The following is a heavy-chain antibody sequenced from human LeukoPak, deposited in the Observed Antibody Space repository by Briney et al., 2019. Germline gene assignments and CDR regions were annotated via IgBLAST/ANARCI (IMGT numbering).Heavy chain of an antibody. D-gene: IGHD3-22*01. Sequence: AGGSLRLSCEASGFTFSTYSMHWVRQAPGKGLEWVAVISYDGKNKYYADSVKGRFTISSDNAKNTLYLQMNSLRAEDTAVYYCAKDLDGYYDSSGYSYYFDYWGQGTLVTVSS. CDR1: GFTFSTYS. CDR2: ISYDGKNK. J-gene: IGHJ4*02. CDR3: AKDLDGYYDSSGYSYYFDY. V-gene: IGHV3-30*04.